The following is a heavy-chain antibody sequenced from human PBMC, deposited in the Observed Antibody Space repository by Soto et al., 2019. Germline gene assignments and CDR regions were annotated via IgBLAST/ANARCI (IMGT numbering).Heavy chain of an antibody. CDR3: ARHVCGFVGINYYGLDV. D-gene: IGHD3-3*01. V-gene: IGHV4-39*01. CDR1: AGSISSTNYY. Sequence: PSETLSLTCTVSAGSISSTNYYWGWIRQPPGKGLEWIGNIYYSGSTYYNPSLKSRITISVDTSKNQFSLNLTAVTAADTAIYYCARHVCGFVGINYYGLDVWGQGTTVTVSS. CDR2: IYYSGST. J-gene: IGHJ6*02.